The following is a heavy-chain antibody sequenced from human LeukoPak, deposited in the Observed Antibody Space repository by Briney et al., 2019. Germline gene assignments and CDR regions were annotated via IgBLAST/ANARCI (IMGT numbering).Heavy chain of an antibody. D-gene: IGHD4-17*01. CDR2: IYPGDSDA. CDR1: GSRFTSYW. CDR3: AIDYGDYGSY. Sequence: GEPLKISFKGSGSRFTSYWIGWGRQMPGKGLEWMAIIYPGDSDARNSPSFQGQVTISAEKSISTAYLQWRSLKASDTAMYYCAIDYGDYGSYWGQGTLVTVSS. J-gene: IGHJ4*02. V-gene: IGHV5-51*01.